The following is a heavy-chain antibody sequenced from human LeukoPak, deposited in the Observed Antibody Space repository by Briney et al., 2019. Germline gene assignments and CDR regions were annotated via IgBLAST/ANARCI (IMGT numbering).Heavy chain of an antibody. CDR1: EFTFSSYV. CDR3: GEGYCCGPPYHFEL. D-gene: IGHD2-15*01. V-gene: IGHV3-23*01. J-gene: IGHJ4*02. Sequence: GGSLRLSCTASEFTFSSYVMSWVRQAPGKGLEWVSAIAGTGSDTYYADSVKGRFTISRDNSRNTLYLQMSSLRAEDTAVYYCGEGYCCGPPYHFELRGQGTLVTVSS. CDR2: IAGTGSDT.